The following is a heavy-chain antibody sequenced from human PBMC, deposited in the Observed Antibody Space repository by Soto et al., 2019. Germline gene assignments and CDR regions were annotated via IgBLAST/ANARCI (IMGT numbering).Heavy chain of an antibody. CDR3: ARERPDGARLDP. V-gene: IGHV4-30-4*08. CDR1: GGSISSYY. Sequence: SETLSLTCTVSGGSISSYYWHWIRQPPGKGLEWIGYIYYSGSTYYSPSLKSRVTISVDTSKNQFSLKLSSVTAADTAVYYCARERPDGARLDPWGQGTLVTVSS. D-gene: IGHD6-6*01. J-gene: IGHJ5*02. CDR2: IYYSGST.